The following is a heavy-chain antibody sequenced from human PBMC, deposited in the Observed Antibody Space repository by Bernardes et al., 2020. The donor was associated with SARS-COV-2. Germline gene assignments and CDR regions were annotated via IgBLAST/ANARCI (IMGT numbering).Heavy chain of an antibody. CDR3: AREDYYDSSGTFDY. CDR2: TRNKANSYTT. CDR1: GFTFSDHY. V-gene: IGHV3-72*01. J-gene: IGHJ4*02. D-gene: IGHD3-22*01. Sequence: GSLRLSCAASGFTFSDHYMDWVRQAPGKGLEWVGRTRNKANSYTTEYAASVKGRFTISRDDSKNSLYLQMNSLKTEDTAVYYCAREDYYDSSGTFDYWGQGTLVTVSS.